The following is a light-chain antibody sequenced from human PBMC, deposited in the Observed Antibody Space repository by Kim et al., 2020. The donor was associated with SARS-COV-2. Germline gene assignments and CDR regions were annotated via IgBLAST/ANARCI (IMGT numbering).Light chain of an antibody. CDR2: GAS. CDR3: QQYSHSPLT. Sequence: EIVMTQSPVTLSVSPGERATLSCRACQSVSSNLAWYQQKPGQAPRLLIYGASTRATGIPGRFSGSGSGTEFTLTISSLQSEDFAVYYCQQYSHSPLTFGGGTKVDIK. J-gene: IGKJ4*01. V-gene: IGKV3-15*01. CDR1: QSVSSN.